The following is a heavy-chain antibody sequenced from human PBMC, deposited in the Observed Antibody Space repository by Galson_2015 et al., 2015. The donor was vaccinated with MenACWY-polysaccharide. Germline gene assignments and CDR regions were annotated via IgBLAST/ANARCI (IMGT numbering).Heavy chain of an antibody. V-gene: IGHV3-23*01. CDR3: AVLGYCSSASCPGVY. Sequence: SLRLSCAASGFTFSTFAMSWVRQAPGKGLEWVSDISTGSTNYEDSVKGRFTISKDNSKKTLYLQMNSLRAEDTAVYYCAVLGYCSSASCPGVYWGQGTLVTVSS. CDR1: GFTFSTFA. D-gene: IGHD2-2*01. CDR2: ISTGST. J-gene: IGHJ4*02.